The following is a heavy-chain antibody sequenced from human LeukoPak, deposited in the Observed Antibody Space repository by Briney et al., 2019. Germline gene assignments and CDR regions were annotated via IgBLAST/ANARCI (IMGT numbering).Heavy chain of an antibody. J-gene: IGHJ2*01. V-gene: IGHV1-69*04. D-gene: IGHD6-6*01. CDR2: IIPVLGIT. CDR1: GGTFSSYA. CDR3: ASTPAARPEWYFDL. Sequence: ASVKVSCKASGGTFSSYAINWVRQAPGQGLEWMGRIIPVLGITNYAQKFQARVTITADKSTGTAYMDLSSLRSEDTAVYYCASTPAARPEWYFDLWGRGTLVTVSS.